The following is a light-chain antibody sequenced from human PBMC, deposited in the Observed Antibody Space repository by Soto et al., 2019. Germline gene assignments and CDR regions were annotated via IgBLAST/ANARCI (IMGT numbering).Light chain of an antibody. CDR1: SSSIGSNS. Sequence: QSVLAQPPSASGTPGQRVTISCSGSSSSIGSNSVYWYRQLPGTAPELLVHRSTQRPSGVPDRFSGSKSGTSASLAISGLRSEDEADYYCSTLDDSVGGWVFGGGTKLTVL. J-gene: IGLJ3*02. V-gene: IGLV1-47*01. CDR2: RST. CDR3: STLDDSVGGWV.